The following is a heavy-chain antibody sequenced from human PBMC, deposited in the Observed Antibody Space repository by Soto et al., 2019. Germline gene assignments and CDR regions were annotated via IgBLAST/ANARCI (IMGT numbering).Heavy chain of an antibody. CDR2: ISAYNGNT. V-gene: IGHV1-18*04. CDR3: ARDSDDFWSGYPIFDY. D-gene: IGHD3-3*01. Sequence: GASVKVSCKASGDTFTSYGISWVRQAPGQGLEWMGWISAYNGNTNYAQKLQGRVTMTTDTSTSTAYMELRSLRSDDTAVYYCARDSDDFWSGYPIFDYWGQGTLVTVSS. CDR1: GDTFTSYG. J-gene: IGHJ4*02.